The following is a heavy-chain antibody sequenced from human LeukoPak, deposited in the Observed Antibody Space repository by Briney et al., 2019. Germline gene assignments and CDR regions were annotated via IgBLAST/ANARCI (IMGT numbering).Heavy chain of an antibody. CDR2: IYTSGST. CDR3: ARGRVSSYCGSVRFDP. CDR1: GGPISSYY. Sequence: SETLSLTCTVSGGPISSYYWSWIRQPAGKGLEWIGRIYTSGSTNYNPSLKSRVTISVDKSKNQFSLKLSSVTAADTAVYYCARGRVSSYCGSVRFDPWGEGTLVPVSS. J-gene: IGHJ5*02. D-gene: IGHD3-10*01. V-gene: IGHV4-4*07.